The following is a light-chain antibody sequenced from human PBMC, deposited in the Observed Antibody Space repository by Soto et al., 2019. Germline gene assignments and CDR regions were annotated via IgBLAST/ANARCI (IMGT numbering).Light chain of an antibody. CDR1: NIGSKS. V-gene: IGLV3-21*04. J-gene: IGLJ2*01. CDR3: QVWDSSSDHRV. CDR2: YDS. Sequence: YELTQPPSVSVAPGKTARITCGGNNIGSKSVHWYQQKPGQAPVLVIYYDSDRPSGIPERFSGSNSGNTATLTISRVEAGDEADYYCQVWDSSSDHRVFGGGTKLTVL.